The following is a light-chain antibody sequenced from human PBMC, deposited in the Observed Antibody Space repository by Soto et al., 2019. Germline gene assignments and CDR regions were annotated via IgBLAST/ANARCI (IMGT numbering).Light chain of an antibody. CDR1: QTISEW. CDR2: DAS. Sequence: DIQMTQSPSTLSASVGDRVTITCRASQTISEWLAWYQQKPGKAPKFLIYDASSLESGVPSRFSASGSGTEFTLTIRSLQPEDFATYYCQQHNSSPWTFGQGTKVDIK. J-gene: IGKJ1*01. V-gene: IGKV1-5*01. CDR3: QQHNSSPWT.